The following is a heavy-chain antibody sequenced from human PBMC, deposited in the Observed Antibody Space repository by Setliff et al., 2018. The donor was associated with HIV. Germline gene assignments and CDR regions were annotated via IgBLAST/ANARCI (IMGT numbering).Heavy chain of an antibody. Sequence: GGSLRLSCAASGFTFSSYGMHWVRQAPGKGLEWVAVIWYDGNNKYYADSVKGRFTISRDNSKNTLYLQMNSLRAEDTAVYYRAKPLYDSSGYYLNWYFDLWGRGTLVTVSS. J-gene: IGHJ2*01. CDR2: IWYDGNNK. CDR1: GFTFSSYG. V-gene: IGHV3-33*06. CDR3: AKPLYDSSGYYLNWYFDL. D-gene: IGHD3-22*01.